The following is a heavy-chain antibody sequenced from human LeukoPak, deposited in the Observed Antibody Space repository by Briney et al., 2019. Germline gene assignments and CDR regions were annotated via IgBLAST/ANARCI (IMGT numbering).Heavy chain of an antibody. J-gene: IGHJ5*02. V-gene: IGHV4-39*01. CDR3: ARSYYDSSGYSNWFDP. CDR2: MYYSGTT. D-gene: IGHD3-22*01. CDR1: GGSISGSSYY. Sequence: PSETLSLTCTVSGGSISGSSYYWGWIRQPPGKGLEWMGNMYYSGTTYYNPSLKSRVTISGDTSKKQFSLKLSSVTAADTAVYYCARSYYDSSGYSNWFDPWGQGTLVTVSS.